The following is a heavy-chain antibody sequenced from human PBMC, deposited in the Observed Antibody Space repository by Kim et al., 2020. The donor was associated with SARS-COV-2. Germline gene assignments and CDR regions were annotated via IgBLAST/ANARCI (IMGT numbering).Heavy chain of an antibody. J-gene: IGHJ4*02. D-gene: IGHD1-7*01. Sequence: SETLSLTCVVSGDSITSTNWWTWVRQPPGRGLEWIGEVYHSGSTNYNPSLKNRVTISVDKPNNHFSLQLTSVTAADTAVYYCARDPRQVRTFSYFDHWGQGALVPVSS. CDR3: ARDPRQVRTFSYFDH. CDR2: VYHSGST. CDR1: GDSITSTNW. V-gene: IGHV4-4*02.